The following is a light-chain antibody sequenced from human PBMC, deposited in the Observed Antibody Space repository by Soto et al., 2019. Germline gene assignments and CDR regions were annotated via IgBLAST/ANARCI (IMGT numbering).Light chain of an antibody. J-gene: IGKJ4*01. V-gene: IGKV4-1*01. Sequence: DIVMTQSPDSLAVSLGERATINCKSSQSVSTNNKNYLTWYQLKPGQPPRLLIFWASTRESGVPDRFTGSRFGTDFSLTISSLQAEDVAVYYCQQYYSPPVTFGGGTKVEIK. CDR3: QQYYSPPVT. CDR2: WAS. CDR1: QSVSTNNKNY.